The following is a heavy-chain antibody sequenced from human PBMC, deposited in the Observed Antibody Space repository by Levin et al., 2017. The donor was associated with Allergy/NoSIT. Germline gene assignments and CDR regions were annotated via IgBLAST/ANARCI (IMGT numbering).Heavy chain of an antibody. Sequence: PGGSLRLSCAASGLTFSRYGLHWVRQAPGKGLEWVALITSDGNNKYYADSVKGRFIISRDNAKDTLYLQMNSLRGEDTAVYYCANSGEFDYWGQGTLVTVSS. CDR2: ITSDGNNK. CDR1: GLTFSRYG. V-gene: IGHV3-30*18. CDR3: ANSGEFDY. D-gene: IGHD3-10*01. J-gene: IGHJ4*02.